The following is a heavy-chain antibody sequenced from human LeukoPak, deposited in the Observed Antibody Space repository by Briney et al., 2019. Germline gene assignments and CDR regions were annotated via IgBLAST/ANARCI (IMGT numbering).Heavy chain of an antibody. V-gene: IGHV1-2*06. CDR1: GYTFTGYY. D-gene: IGHD4-17*01. CDR3: ARVKMTTVTTYDY. J-gene: IGHJ4*02. CDR2: INPNSGGT. Sequence: GASVKVSCKASGYTFTGYYKHWVRQAPGQGLEWMGRINPNSGGTNYAQKFQGRVTMTRDTSISTAYMELSRLRSDDTAVYYCARVKMTTVTTYDYWGQGTLVTVS.